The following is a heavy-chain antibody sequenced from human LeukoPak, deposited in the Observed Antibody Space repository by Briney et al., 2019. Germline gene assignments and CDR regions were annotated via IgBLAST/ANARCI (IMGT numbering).Heavy chain of an antibody. Sequence: PGGSLRLSCAASGFTFSSYDMHWVRQATGKGLEWVSAISTAGDTYYPGSVKGRFTISRENAKNSLYLQMNSLRAGDTAVYYCARGDRKYNWNDVLFDPWGQGTLVTVSS. CDR1: GFTFSSYD. D-gene: IGHD1-1*01. CDR2: ISTAGDT. V-gene: IGHV3-13*01. J-gene: IGHJ5*02. CDR3: ARGDRKYNWNDVLFDP.